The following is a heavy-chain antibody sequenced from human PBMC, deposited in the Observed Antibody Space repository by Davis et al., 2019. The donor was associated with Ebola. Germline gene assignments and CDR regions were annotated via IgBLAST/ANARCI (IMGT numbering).Heavy chain of an antibody. CDR2: TYYSSKWYN. D-gene: IGHD1-1*01. CDR1: GDSVSSGG. Sequence: HSQTLSLTCAISGDSVSSGGWNWIRQSPSRGLEWLGRTYYSSKWYNDYAVSVKSRITINPDTSKNQFSLHLNSVTPEDTAVYFCARGWLRTKFDYWGQGTLVTVSS. V-gene: IGHV6-1*01. J-gene: IGHJ4*02. CDR3: ARGWLRTKFDY.